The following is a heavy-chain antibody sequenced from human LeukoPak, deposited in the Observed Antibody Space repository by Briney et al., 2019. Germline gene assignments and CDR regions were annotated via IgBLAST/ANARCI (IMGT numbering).Heavy chain of an antibody. CDR1: GGSISSSSYY. D-gene: IGHD6-19*01. V-gene: IGHV4-39*07. Sequence: PSETLSLTCTVSGGSISSSSYYWGWIRQPPGKGLEWIGSIYYSGSTYYNPALKSRVTISVDTSKNQFSLKLSSVTAADTAVYYCARGREWLFYFDYWGQGTLVTVSS. CDR2: IYYSGST. CDR3: ARGREWLFYFDY. J-gene: IGHJ4*02.